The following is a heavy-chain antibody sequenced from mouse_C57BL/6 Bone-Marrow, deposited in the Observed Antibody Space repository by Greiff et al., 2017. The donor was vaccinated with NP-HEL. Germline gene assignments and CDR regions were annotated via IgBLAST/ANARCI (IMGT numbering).Heavy chain of an antibody. CDR3: ASLYYYGIDFAY. CDR2: IRNKANGYTT. Sequence: EVQLQESGGGLVQPGGSLSLSCAASGFTFTDYYMSWVRQPPGKALEWLGFIRNKANGYTTEYSASVKGRFTISRDNSQSILYLQMNALRAEDSATYYCASLYYYGIDFAYWGQGTLVTVSA. CDR1: GFTFTDYY. D-gene: IGHD1-1*01. J-gene: IGHJ3*01. V-gene: IGHV7-3*01.